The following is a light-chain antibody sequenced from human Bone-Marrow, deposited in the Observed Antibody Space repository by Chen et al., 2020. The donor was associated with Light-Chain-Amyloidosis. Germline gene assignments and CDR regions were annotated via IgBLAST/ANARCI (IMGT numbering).Light chain of an antibody. Sequence: IQMTQSPSTLSASVGARVTITCRASPSVNKWLAWYQQKPGKAPNLLIYKATALQSGVPSRFSGSGSGTEFTLTISSLQPDDFATYFCQQYTTFAVTFGQGTRLEIK. V-gene: IGKV1-5*03. CDR2: KAT. J-gene: IGKJ5*01. CDR3: QQYTTFAVT. CDR1: PSVNKW.